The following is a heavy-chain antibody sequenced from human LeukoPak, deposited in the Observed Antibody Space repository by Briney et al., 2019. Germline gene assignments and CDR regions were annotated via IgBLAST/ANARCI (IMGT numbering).Heavy chain of an antibody. CDR3: AKGDSGTYYDFWSGYPTPYLDY. D-gene: IGHD3-3*01. CDR1: GFTFSSYG. J-gene: IGHJ4*02. CDR2: IWYDGSNK. V-gene: IGHV3-33*06. Sequence: PGGSLRLSCAASGFTFSSYGMHWVRQAPGKGLEWVAVIWYDGSNKYYADSVKGRFAISRDNSKNTLYLQMNSLRAEDTAVYYCAKGDSGTYYDFWSGYPTPYLDYWGQGTLATVSS.